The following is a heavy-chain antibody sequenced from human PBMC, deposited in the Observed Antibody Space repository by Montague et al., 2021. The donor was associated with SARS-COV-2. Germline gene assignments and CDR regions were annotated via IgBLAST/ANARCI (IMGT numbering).Heavy chain of an antibody. V-gene: IGHV4-39*02. CDR2: KHYSGIT. CDR1: GDSISSSSYD. Sequence: SETLSLTCTVSGDSISSSSYDWGWIRQPPGKGLEWIGNKHYSGITYNNPSLKNRVTMSVDTSKNQFSLKLSSVTAADTAVYYCVRDGYTHVDYWGQGTLVTVSS. D-gene: IGHD5-24*01. J-gene: IGHJ4*02. CDR3: VRDGYTHVDY.